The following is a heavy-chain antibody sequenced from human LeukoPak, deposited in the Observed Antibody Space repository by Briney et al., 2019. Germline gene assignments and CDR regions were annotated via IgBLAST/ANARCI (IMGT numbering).Heavy chain of an antibody. Sequence: SETLSLTCAVYGGSFSGYYWSWIRQPPGKGLEWIGEINHSGSTNYNPSLKSRVTISVDTSKNQFSLKLSSVTAADTAVYYCARQALGGPFFLGLDYWGQGTLVTVSS. CDR1: GGSFSGYY. CDR2: INHSGST. CDR3: ARQALGGPFFLGLDY. J-gene: IGHJ4*02. D-gene: IGHD2/OR15-2a*01. V-gene: IGHV4-34*01.